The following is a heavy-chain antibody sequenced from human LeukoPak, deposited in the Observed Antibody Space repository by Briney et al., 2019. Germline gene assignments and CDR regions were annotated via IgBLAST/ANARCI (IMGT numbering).Heavy chain of an antibody. V-gene: IGHV3-9*03. D-gene: IGHD4-23*01. CDR3: AKDRQTTAVVTLGSVFDI. CDR2: ISWNSGNI. J-gene: IGHJ3*02. Sequence: GGSLRLSCAASGFTFEDYAMHWVRQAPGKGLEWVSGISWNSGNIGYADPVKGRFTISRENAKNSLYLQMDSLRVEDMALYYCAKDRQTTAVVTLGSVFDIWGQGTMVTVSS. CDR1: GFTFEDYA.